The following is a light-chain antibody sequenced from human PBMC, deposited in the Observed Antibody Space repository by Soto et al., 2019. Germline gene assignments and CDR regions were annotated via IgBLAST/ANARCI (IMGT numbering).Light chain of an antibody. V-gene: IGKV1-6*01. J-gene: IGKJ2*01. CDR3: LQDFNFPFT. CDR2: AAS. CDR1: QDIRNH. Sequence: AIPMTQYPSSLSASVGDRVTITCRASQDIRNHLAWYQQKPGTAPKVLISAASSLQTGVPSRFSGSGSGTDFTLTISSLQPEDFATYYCLQDFNFPFTFGQGTKLEVK.